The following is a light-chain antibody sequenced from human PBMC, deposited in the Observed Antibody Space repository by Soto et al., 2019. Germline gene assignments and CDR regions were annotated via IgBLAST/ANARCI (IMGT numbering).Light chain of an antibody. CDR3: QQYGSSPRT. CDR1: QSMSSSY. V-gene: IGKV3-20*01. CDR2: GAS. Sequence: ELVLTQSPGTLSLSPGERATLSCRASQSMSSSYLAWYQQKPGQAPRLLIFGASSRATGIPDRFSGSGSGTDFTLTISRLEPEDFAVYYCQQYGSSPRTFGPGTKVEIK. J-gene: IGKJ1*01.